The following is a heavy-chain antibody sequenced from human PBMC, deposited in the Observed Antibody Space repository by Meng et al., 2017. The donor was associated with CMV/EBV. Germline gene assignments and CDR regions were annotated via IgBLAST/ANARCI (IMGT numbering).Heavy chain of an antibody. CDR2: IYSGGST. CDR3: ARGDYGDYVNDY. Sequence: GESLKISCAASGFTVSSNYMSRVRQAPGKGLEWVSVIYSGGSTYYADSVKGRFTISRDNSKNTLYLQMNSLRAEDTAVYYCARGDYGDYVNDYWGQGTLVTVSS. CDR1: GFTVSSNY. V-gene: IGHV3-66*02. J-gene: IGHJ4*02. D-gene: IGHD4-17*01.